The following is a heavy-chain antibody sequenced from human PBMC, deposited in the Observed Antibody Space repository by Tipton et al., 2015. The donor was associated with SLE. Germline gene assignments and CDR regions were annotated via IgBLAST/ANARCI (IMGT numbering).Heavy chain of an antibody. D-gene: IGHD1-20*01. Sequence: TLSLTCAVYGGSFSGYYWSWIRQPPGKGLEWIGEINHSGGTNYNPSLKSRVTISVDTSKNQFSLKLSSVTAADTAVYYCARDLTGLGFDYWGQGTLVTVSS. CDR1: GGSFSGYY. CDR2: INHSGGT. J-gene: IGHJ4*02. V-gene: IGHV4-34*01. CDR3: ARDLTGLGFDY.